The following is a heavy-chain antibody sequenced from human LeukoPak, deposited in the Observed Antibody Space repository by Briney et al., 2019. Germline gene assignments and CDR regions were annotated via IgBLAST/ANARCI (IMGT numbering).Heavy chain of an antibody. V-gene: IGHV3-21*01. CDR2: ISSSSSYI. CDR3: ARDGSLAVYDY. D-gene: IGHD1-14*01. J-gene: IGHJ4*02. CDR1: AFTFSSYG. Sequence: PGGSLRLSCAASAFTFSSYGMHWVRQAPGKGLEWVSSISSSSSYIYYADSVKGRFTISRDNAKNSLYLQMNSLRAEDTAVYYCARDGSLAVYDYWGQGTLVTVSS.